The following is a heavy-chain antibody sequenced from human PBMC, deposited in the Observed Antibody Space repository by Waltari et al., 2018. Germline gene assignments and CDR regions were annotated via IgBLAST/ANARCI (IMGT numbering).Heavy chain of an antibody. V-gene: IGHV4-38-2*01. Sequence: QVQLQESGPGLVKPSETLSLTCAVSGYSISSGYYWGWIRQPPGKGLEWIGSIYHSGSTYYNPSLKSRVTISVDTSKNQFSLKLSSVTAADTAVYYCVSSSYGDYRWAFHVWGQGTTVTVSS. CDR3: VSSSYGDYRWAFHV. J-gene: IGHJ6*02. CDR2: IYHSGST. CDR1: GYSISSGYY. D-gene: IGHD4-17*01.